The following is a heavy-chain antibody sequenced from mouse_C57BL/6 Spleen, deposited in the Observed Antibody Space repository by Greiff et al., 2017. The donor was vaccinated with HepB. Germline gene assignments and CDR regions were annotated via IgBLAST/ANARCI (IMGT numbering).Heavy chain of an antibody. Sequence: QVQLQQSGPELVKPGASVKISCKASGYAFSSSWMNGVKQRPGKGLEWIGRIYPGDGDTNYNGKFKGKATLTADKSSSTAYMQLSSLTSEDSAVYFCARCPGYPYWYFDVWGTGTTVTVSS. CDR1: GYAFSSSW. V-gene: IGHV1-82*01. CDR3: ARCPGYPYWYFDV. J-gene: IGHJ1*03. D-gene: IGHD2-2*01. CDR2: IYPGDGDT.